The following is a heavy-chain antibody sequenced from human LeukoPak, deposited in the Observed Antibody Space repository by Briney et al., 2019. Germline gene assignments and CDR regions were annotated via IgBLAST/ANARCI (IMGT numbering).Heavy chain of an antibody. CDR1: GYTFTNYA. J-gene: IGHJ4*02. Sequence: ASVKVSCKASGYTFTNYALHWVRQAPGQRLEWMGWINAGNGNTKYSQKFQDRVTITRDTSASTAYMELSSLRSEDTAVYYCARGRWSMTVADDYLDYWGEGTLVTVSS. V-gene: IGHV1-3*01. D-gene: IGHD6-19*01. CDR3: ARGRWSMTVADDYLDY. CDR2: INAGNGNT.